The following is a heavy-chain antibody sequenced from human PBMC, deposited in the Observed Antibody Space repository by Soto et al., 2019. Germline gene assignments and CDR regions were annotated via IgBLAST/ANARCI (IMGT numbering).Heavy chain of an antibody. Sequence: GASVKVPCKASGYTFTSYGINWVRQAPGRGLEWMGWINPGNGNTKYSQQFQGRVIIDRDTSASTAYMELSSLRPEDTAVYYCARGGYFDSSNYLAYWGLGTLVTVSS. D-gene: IGHD3-22*01. CDR1: GYTFTSYG. V-gene: IGHV1-3*01. CDR2: INPGNGNT. J-gene: IGHJ4*02. CDR3: ARGGYFDSSNYLAY.